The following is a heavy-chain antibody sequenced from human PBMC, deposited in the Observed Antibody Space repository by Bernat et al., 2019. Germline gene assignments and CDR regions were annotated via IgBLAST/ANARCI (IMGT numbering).Heavy chain of an antibody. CDR1: GGSISSSSYY. V-gene: IGHV4-39*01. Sequence: QLQLQESGPGLVKPSETLSLTCTVSGGSISSSSYYWGWIRQPPGKGLEWIGSIYYSGSTYYNPSLKSRVTISVDTSKNQFSLKLSSVTAADAAVYYCARKGEFGNYYYYGMDVWGQGTTVTVSS. J-gene: IGHJ6*02. CDR2: IYYSGST. CDR3: ARKGEFGNYYYYGMDV. D-gene: IGHD3-3*01.